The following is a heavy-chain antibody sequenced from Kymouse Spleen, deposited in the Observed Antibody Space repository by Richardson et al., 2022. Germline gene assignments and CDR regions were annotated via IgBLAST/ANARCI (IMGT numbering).Heavy chain of an antibody. J-gene: IGHJ6*02. Sequence: QVQLQESGPGLVKPSETLSLTCTVSGGSISSYYWSWIRQPPGKGLEWIGYIYYSGSTNYNPSLKSRVTISVDTSKNQFSLKLSSVTAADTAVYYCARDNGSGDYYYGMDVWGQGTTVTVSS. V-gene: IGHV4-59*01. CDR2: IYYSGST. CDR3: ARDNGSGDYYYGMDV. CDR1: GGSISSYY. D-gene: IGHD3-10*01.